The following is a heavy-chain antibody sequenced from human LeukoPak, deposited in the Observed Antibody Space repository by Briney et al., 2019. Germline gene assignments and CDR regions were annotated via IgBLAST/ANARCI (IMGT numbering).Heavy chain of an antibody. D-gene: IGHD5-18*01. Sequence: GGSLRLSCAASGFTFSSYWMHWVRQAPGKGLEWVSYISSSGNTIYYADSVKGRFTISRDNAKNSLVLQMNSLRAEDTALYYCARDRGYSYGYTPWGQGTLVTVSS. CDR2: ISSSGNTI. CDR1: GFTFSSYW. J-gene: IGHJ5*02. CDR3: ARDRGYSYGYTP. V-gene: IGHV3-48*04.